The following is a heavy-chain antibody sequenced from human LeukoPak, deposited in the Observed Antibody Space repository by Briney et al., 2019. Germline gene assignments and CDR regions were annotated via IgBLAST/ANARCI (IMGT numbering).Heavy chain of an antibody. J-gene: IGHJ4*02. D-gene: IGHD3-22*01. CDR2: INWNGGST. V-gene: IGHV3-20*04. CDR1: GFTFDDYG. CDR3: ARERTYYYDSNPDYFDY. Sequence: GGSLRLSCAASGFTFDDYGMSWVRQAPGKGLEWVSGINWNGGSTGYADSVKGRFTISRDNAKNSLYLRMNSLRAGDTALYYCARERTYYYDSNPDYFDYWGQGTLVTVS.